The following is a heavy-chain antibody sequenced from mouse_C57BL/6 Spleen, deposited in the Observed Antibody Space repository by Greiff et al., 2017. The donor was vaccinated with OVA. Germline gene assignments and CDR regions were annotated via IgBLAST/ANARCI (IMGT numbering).Heavy chain of an antibody. V-gene: IGHV1-18*01. D-gene: IGHD2-10*02. CDR2: INPNNGGT. Sequence: VQLKESGPELVKPGASVKIPCKASGYTFTDYNMDWVKQSHGKSLEWIGDINPNNGGTIYNQKFKGKATLTVDKSSSTAYMELRSLTSEDTAVYYCARRYGNSYYYAMDYWGQGTSVTVSS. CDR3: ARRYGNSYYYAMDY. CDR1: GYTFTDYN. J-gene: IGHJ4*01.